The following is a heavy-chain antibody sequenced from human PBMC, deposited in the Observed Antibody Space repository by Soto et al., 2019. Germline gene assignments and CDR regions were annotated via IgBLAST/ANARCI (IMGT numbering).Heavy chain of an antibody. CDR3: ERGGYGDNSEDAFYI. J-gene: IGHJ3*02. CDR1: GYTFTTYW. Sequence: GESLKISCNGSGYTFTTYWIGWVRQMPGTGLEWMGIVSSGDSNTKYSPSFQGQVTISADKSINTAYLQWSSLKASDTAMYYCERGGYGDNSEDAFYIWGPGTMVTVSS. CDR2: VSSGDSNT. V-gene: IGHV5-51*01. D-gene: IGHD5-18*01.